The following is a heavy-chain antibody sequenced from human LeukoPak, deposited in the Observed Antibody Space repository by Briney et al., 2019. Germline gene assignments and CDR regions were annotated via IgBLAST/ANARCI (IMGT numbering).Heavy chain of an antibody. Sequence: PGASVKVSCKVSGYSLSELSLNWVRQPPGKGLEWLGGFDRQHGETIYAKNFQGRVTMAEDTSTHTAHVELSSLRSEDTAVYYCSTGALVYNYALDMWGQGTTVTVSS. D-gene: IGHD2-8*02. CDR2: FDRQHGET. CDR1: GYSLSELS. CDR3: STGALVYNYALDM. V-gene: IGHV1-24*01. J-gene: IGHJ6*02.